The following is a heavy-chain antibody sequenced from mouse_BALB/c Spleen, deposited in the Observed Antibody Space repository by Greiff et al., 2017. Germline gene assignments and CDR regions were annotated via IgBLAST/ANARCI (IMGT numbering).Heavy chain of an antibody. CDR3: ARDRGLLRNYYAMDD. CDR1: GFSLTSYG. J-gene: IGHJ4*01. CDR2: IWAGGST. V-gene: IGHV2-9*02. D-gene: IGHD1-1*01. Sequence: QVQLKESGPGLVAPSQSLSITCTVSGFSLTSYGVHWVRQPPGKGLEWLGVIWAGGSTNYNSALMSRLSISKDNSKSQVFLKMNSLQTDDTAMYYCARDRGLLRNYYAMDDWGQGTSVTVSS.